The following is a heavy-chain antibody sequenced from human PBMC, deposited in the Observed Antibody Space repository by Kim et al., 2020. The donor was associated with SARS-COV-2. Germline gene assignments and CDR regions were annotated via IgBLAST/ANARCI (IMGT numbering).Heavy chain of an antibody. CDR1: GFTFSSYE. CDR2: ISSSGSTI. V-gene: IGHV3-48*03. Sequence: GGSLRLSCAASGFTFSSYEMNWVRQAPGKGLEWVSYISSSGSTIYYADSVKGRFTISRDNAKNSLYLQMNSLRAEDTAVYYCARKIVGATDFDYWGQGTLVTVSS. CDR3: ARKIVGATDFDY. D-gene: IGHD1-26*01. J-gene: IGHJ4*02.